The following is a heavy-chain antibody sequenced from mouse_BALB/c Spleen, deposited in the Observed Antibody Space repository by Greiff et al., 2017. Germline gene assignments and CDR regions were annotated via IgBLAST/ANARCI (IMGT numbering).Heavy chain of an antibody. Sequence: EVKVVESGGGLVQPGDSLRLSCATSGFTFTDYYMSWVRQPPGKALEWLGFIRNKANGYTTEYSASVKGRFTISRDNSQSILYLQMNTLRAEDSATYYCARDGKNWDRYAMDYWGQGTSVTVSS. V-gene: IGHV7-3*02. CDR1: GFTFTDYY. J-gene: IGHJ4*01. CDR2: IRNKANGYTT. D-gene: IGHD4-1*01. CDR3: ARDGKNWDRYAMDY.